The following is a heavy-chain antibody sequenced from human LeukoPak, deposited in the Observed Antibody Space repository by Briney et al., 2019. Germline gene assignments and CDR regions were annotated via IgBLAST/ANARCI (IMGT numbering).Heavy chain of an antibody. CDR3: ARGKSSVYLRGLPSFDD. CDR1: GGSISSSNW. D-gene: IGHD4-17*01. Sequence: PSETLSLTCAVSGGSISSSNWRSWARQPPGKGLEWMGEINHSGSTNYNPSLKSRVTISVDTSKNQFSLKLSSVTAADTAVYYCARGKSSVYLRGLPSFDDWGQGTLVTVSS. V-gene: IGHV4-4*02. J-gene: IGHJ4*02. CDR2: INHSGST.